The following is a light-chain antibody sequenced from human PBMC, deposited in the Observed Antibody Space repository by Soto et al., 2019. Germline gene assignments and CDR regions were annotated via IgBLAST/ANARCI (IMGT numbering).Light chain of an antibody. V-gene: IGLV7-46*01. CDR3: LLFYSGARPV. CDR1: TGGVTSGHY. Sequence: QAVVTQEPSLTVSPGGTVTLTCGSSTGGVTSGHYPYWFQQKPGQAPRTLIYDTSNKQSWTPARFSGSLLGGKAALTLSGAQPEDEAEYHCLLFYSGARPVFGGGTKLTVL. CDR2: DTS. J-gene: IGLJ2*01.